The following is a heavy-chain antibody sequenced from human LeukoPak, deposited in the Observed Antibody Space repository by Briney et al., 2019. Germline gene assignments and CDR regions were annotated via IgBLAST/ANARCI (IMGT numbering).Heavy chain of an antibody. CDR3: ARRGWGQYWFDP. D-gene: IGHD5-24*01. V-gene: IGHV4-39*01. CDR2: IYYSGST. Sequence: SETLSLTCTVSGGSISSSSYYWGWIRQPPGKGLEWIASIYYSGSTYYNPSLKSRVTIVMDTSKNQFSLKLSSVTAADTAVYYCARRGWGQYWFDPWGQGTLVTVSS. CDR1: GGSISSSSYY. J-gene: IGHJ5*02.